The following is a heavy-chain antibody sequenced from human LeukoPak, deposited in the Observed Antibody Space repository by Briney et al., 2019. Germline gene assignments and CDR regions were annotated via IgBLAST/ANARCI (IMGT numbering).Heavy chain of an antibody. CDR2: IRYDGSNK. CDR1: GFTFSSYG. CDR3: ARAACSSTSCYYGSYFDP. V-gene: IGHV3-30*02. J-gene: IGHJ5*02. D-gene: IGHD2-2*01. Sequence: PGGSLRLSCAASGFTFSSYGMHWVRQAPGKGLEWVAFIRYDGSNKYYADSVKGRFTISRENSKNTLYLRMNSLRAEDTAVYYCARAACSSTSCYYGSYFDPWGQGTLVTVSS.